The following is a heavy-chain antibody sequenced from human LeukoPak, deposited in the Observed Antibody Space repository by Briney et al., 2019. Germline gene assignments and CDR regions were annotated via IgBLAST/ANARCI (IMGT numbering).Heavy chain of an antibody. CDR2: ISNSGATV. CDR3: ARGPRAYTSGWYYFDS. J-gene: IGHJ4*02. CDR1: GFTFSNHE. V-gene: IGHV3-48*03. D-gene: IGHD6-19*01. Sequence: GGSLRLSCAASGFTFSNHEMNWVRQAPGKGLEWLPYISNSGATVYYADSVKGRFSISRDNAKNSLDLQMTSLRAEDTGIYYCARGPRAYTSGWYYFDSWGRGTLVTVSS.